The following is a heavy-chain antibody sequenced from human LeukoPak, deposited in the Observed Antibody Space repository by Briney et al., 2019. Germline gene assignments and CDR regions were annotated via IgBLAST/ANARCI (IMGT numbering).Heavy chain of an antibody. CDR2: FDPEDGET. V-gene: IGHV1-24*01. Sequence: ASVKVSCKVSGYTLTELSMHWVRQAPGKGLEWMGGFDPEDGETIYAQKFQGRVTMTEDTSTDTAYMELSSLRSEDTAVYYCATTHEITDSGSYSVGATPYYYYGMDVWGQGTTVTVSS. D-gene: IGHD1-26*01. J-gene: IGHJ6*02. CDR3: ATTHEITDSGSYSVGATPYYYYGMDV. CDR1: GYTLTELS.